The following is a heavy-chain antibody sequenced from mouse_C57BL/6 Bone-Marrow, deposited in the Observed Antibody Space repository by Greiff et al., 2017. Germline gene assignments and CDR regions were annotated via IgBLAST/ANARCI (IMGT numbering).Heavy chain of an antibody. CDR1: GYTFTSYW. V-gene: IGHV1-69*01. Sequence: VQLQQPGAELVMPGASVKLSCKASGYTFTSYWMHWVKQRPGQGLEWIGEIDPSDSYTNYNQKFKGKSTLTVDKSSSTAYMQLSSLTSEDSAVYYCAREVVEEAMDYWGQGTSVTVSS. J-gene: IGHJ4*01. CDR2: IDPSDSYT. CDR3: AREVVEEAMDY.